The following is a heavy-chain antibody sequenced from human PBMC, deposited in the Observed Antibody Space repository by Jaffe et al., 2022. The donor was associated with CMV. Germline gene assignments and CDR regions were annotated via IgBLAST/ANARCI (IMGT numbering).Heavy chain of an antibody. CDR3: AREDTVTTYTEYYFDY. CDR2: ISSSSSYI. J-gene: IGHJ4*02. Sequence: EVQLVESGGGLVKPGGSLRLSCAASGFTFSSYSMNWVRQAPGKGLEWVSSISSSSSYIYYADSVKGRFTISRDNAKNSLYLQMNSLRAEDTAVYYCAREDTVTTYTEYYFDYWGQGTLVTVSS. D-gene: IGHD4-4*01. V-gene: IGHV3-21*01. CDR1: GFTFSSYS.